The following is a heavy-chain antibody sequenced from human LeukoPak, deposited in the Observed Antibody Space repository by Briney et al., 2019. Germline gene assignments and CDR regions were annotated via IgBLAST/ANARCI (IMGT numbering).Heavy chain of an antibody. CDR3: AKLYSSSSLDY. Sequence: GGSLRVSCAASGFSFSSYGMHWVRQAPGKRLEWVAFIRYDGSNKYYADSVKGRFTISGDNSKNTLYLQMNSLRAEDTAVYYCAKLYSSSSLDYWGQGTLVTVSS. CDR2: IRYDGSNK. J-gene: IGHJ4*02. V-gene: IGHV3-30*02. D-gene: IGHD6-13*01. CDR1: GFSFSSYG.